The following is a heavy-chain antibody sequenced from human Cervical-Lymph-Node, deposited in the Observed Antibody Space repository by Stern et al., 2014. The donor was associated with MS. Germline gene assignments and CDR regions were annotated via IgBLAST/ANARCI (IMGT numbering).Heavy chain of an antibody. D-gene: IGHD6-19*01. Sequence: QVQLVQSGPGLVKPSQTLSLTCTVSGGSISSGGYYWSWIRQHPGKGLEWIGYIYYSGSPYYNPSLKSRVTISVDTSKNQFSLKLSSVTAADTAVYYCARLSSGWYFGPSYFDYWGQGTLVTVSS. CDR3: ARLSSGWYFGPSYFDY. V-gene: IGHV4-31*03. CDR2: IYYSGSP. J-gene: IGHJ4*02. CDR1: GGSISSGGYY.